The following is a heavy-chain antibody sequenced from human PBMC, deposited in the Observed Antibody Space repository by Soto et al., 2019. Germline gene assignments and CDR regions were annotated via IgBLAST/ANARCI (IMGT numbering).Heavy chain of an antibody. Sequence: QVQLQESGPGLVKPSHTLSLTCTVSGGSISSGDYYWSWIRQPPGKGLEWIGYIYYSGSTYYNPSLKSRVTISVDTSKNQFSLKLSSVTAADTAVYYCARDTAGIAAGFDYWGQGTLVTVSS. CDR1: GGSISSGDYY. CDR3: ARDTAGIAAGFDY. J-gene: IGHJ4*02. CDR2: IYYSGST. D-gene: IGHD6-13*01. V-gene: IGHV4-30-4*01.